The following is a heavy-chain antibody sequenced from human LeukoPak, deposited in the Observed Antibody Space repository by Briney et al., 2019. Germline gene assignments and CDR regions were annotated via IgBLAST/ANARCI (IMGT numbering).Heavy chain of an antibody. V-gene: IGHV3-23*01. CDR2: ISGSGGST. CDR1: GFTFSSYA. D-gene: IGHD3-22*01. J-gene: IGHJ3*02. Sequence: GGSLRLSCAASGFTFSSYAMSWVRQAPGKGLEWVSAISGSGGSTYYADSVKGRFTISRDNSKNTLYLQMNSLRAEDTAVYYCAKDLAPARGIVVVITLDAFDIWGQGTMVTVSS. CDR3: AKDLAPARGIVVVITLDAFDI.